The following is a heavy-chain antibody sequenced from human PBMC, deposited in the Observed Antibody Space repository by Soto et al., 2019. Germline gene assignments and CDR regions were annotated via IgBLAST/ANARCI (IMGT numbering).Heavy chain of an antibody. CDR2: ISTSNGYT. CDR1: GYSFSTYG. V-gene: IGHV1-18*01. Sequence: QVQLVQSAGEVKEPGASLKVACKASGYSFSTYGISWVRQAPGQGLEWRGWISTSNGYTNYAQKFQGRVSMTTDTTPITTYMEVRSLRSDETAFYFCARDRSFALLEWSQSDSYGMDVWGQGTSVTVSS. D-gene: IGHD3-3*01. CDR3: ARDRSFALLEWSQSDSYGMDV. J-gene: IGHJ6*02.